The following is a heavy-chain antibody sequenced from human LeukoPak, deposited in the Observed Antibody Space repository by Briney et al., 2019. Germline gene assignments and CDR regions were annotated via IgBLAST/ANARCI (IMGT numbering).Heavy chain of an antibody. D-gene: IGHD3-10*01. V-gene: IGHV3-53*01. J-gene: IGHJ4*02. CDR1: GFTVSSNY. CDR2: IYSGGST. CDR3: ARIGNYYGSGSCYYFDY. Sequence: GGSLRLSCAASGFTVSSNYMSWVRQAPGKGLEWVSVIYSGGSTYYADSVKGRFTISRDNAKNSLYLQMNSLRAEDTAVYYCARIGNYYGSGSCYYFDYWGQGTLVTVSS.